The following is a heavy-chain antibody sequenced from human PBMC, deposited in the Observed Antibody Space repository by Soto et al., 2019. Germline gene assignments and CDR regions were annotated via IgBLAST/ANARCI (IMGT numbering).Heavy chain of an antibody. V-gene: IGHV1-3*01. J-gene: IGHJ4*02. Sequence: ASVKVSCKASGYTSTNYGMHWVRQAPGQRLEWMGWINAGSGNTKYSQKFQGRITITRDTSASTVYMELSSLRSEDTAVYYCARPHDFWSGYYHNFDYWGQGTLVTVSS. CDR3: ARPHDFWSGYYHNFDY. CDR2: INAGSGNT. D-gene: IGHD3-3*01. CDR1: GYTSTNYG.